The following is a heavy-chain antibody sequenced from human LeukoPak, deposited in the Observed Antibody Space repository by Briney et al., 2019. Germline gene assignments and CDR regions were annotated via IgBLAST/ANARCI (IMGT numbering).Heavy chain of an antibody. CDR3: ARQNSTSSDPYYYYGLDV. CDR1: GDSVSSNRGA. Sequence: SQTLSLTCAISGDSVSSNRGAWNWIRLSPSRGLEWPGRTYYRSKWHNDYAVYMRGRISSNPDTSRNQFYLQLNSVTPEDTAVYYCARQNSTSSDPYYYYGLDVWGQGRSVTVSS. CDR2: TYYRSKWHN. V-gene: IGHV6-1*01. D-gene: IGHD6-6*01. J-gene: IGHJ6*01.